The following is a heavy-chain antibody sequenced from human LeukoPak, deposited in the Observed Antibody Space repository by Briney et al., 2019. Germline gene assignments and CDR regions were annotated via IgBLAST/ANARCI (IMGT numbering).Heavy chain of an antibody. Sequence: GGSLRLSCAASGFTFSSYWMSWVRQAPGKGLEWVATIKQDGSEKYYVDSVKGRFTISRDNAKNSLYLQMNSLGAEDTAVYYCARESLDTAMDTVAFDIWGQGTMVTVPS. V-gene: IGHV3-7*01. J-gene: IGHJ3*02. D-gene: IGHD5-18*01. CDR3: ARESLDTAMDTVAFDI. CDR2: IKQDGSEK. CDR1: GFTFSSYW.